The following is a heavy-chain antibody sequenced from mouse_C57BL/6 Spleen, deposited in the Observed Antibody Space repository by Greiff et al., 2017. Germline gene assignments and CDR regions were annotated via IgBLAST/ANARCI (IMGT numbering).Heavy chain of an antibody. D-gene: IGHD2-3*01. CDR1: GYSITSGYY. V-gene: IGHV3-6*01. CDR2: ISYDGSN. J-gene: IGHJ4*01. Sequence: EVKLVESGPGLVQPSQSLSLTCSVTGYSITSGYYWNWIRQFPGNNQEWMVYISYDGSNNYNPSLKNRISITRDTSKNQFFLKLNSVTTEDTATYYCARVGLYDGAYDYAMDYWGQGTSVTVSS. CDR3: ARVGLYDGAYDYAMDY.